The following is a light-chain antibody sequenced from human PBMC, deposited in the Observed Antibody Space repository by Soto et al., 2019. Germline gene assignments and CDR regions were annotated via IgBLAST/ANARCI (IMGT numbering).Light chain of an antibody. Sequence: DFVLTQSPDSLAVSLGESATINCKSSQSLLYNSNSKNYLAWYQQRPGQPPKLLVYWASTRESGVPDRFSGSGSGTDFTLTISSLQAEDVAVYYCQQYYSLPLTFGGGTTVEIK. CDR1: QSLLYNSNSKNY. V-gene: IGKV4-1*01. CDR3: QQYYSLPLT. J-gene: IGKJ4*01. CDR2: WAS.